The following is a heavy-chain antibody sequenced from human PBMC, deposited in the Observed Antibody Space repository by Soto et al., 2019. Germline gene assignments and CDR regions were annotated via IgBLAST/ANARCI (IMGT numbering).Heavy chain of an antibody. CDR3: ARGSPVSGSYYKGAFDI. CDR2: INPSGGST. J-gene: IGHJ3*02. D-gene: IGHD1-26*01. CDR1: GYTFTSYY. V-gene: IGHV1-46*01. Sequence: ASVKVSCKASGYTFTSYYMHWVRQAPGQGLEWMGIINPSGGSTGYAQKFQGRVTMTRDTSTSTVYMELSSLRSEDTAVYYCARGSPVSGSYYKGAFDIWGQGTMVTVS.